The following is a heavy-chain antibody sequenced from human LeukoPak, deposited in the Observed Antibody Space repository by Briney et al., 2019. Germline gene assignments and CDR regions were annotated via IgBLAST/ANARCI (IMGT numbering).Heavy chain of an antibody. CDR3: AKRVPYSSSSVYFDY. D-gene: IGHD6-6*01. CDR1: GFIFSSYA. J-gene: IGHJ4*02. CDR2: ISDDGRNT. Sequence: GGSLRLSCAASGFIFSSYAMSWVRQAPGKGLEWVSTISDDGRNTYYTDSVKGRFTVSRDNSKNTLYLQMNSLRDEDTAVYYCAKRVPYSSSSVYFDYWGQGILVTVSS. V-gene: IGHV3-23*01.